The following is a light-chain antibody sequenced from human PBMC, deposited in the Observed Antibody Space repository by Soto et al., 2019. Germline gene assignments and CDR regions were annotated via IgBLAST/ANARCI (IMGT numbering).Light chain of an antibody. CDR3: QQYNSYSLT. Sequence: DIQMTQSPSTVSASGGDRVTITCRASQSISSWLAWYQQKPGKAPKLLIYDASSLESGVPSRFSGSGSGTEFTLTISSLQPDDFATYYCQQYNSYSLTFGGGTKVDIK. CDR2: DAS. CDR1: QSISSW. V-gene: IGKV1-5*01. J-gene: IGKJ4*01.